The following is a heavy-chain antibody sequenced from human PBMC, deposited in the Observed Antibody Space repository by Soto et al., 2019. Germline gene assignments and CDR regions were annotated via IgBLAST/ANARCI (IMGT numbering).Heavy chain of an antibody. J-gene: IGHJ4*02. D-gene: IGHD6-19*01. Sequence: ASVKVSCKASGFTFTTYGISWVRQAPGQGLEWMGWISAFNSDTNSAQNLQGRVTMTTDTSTNTAYMEMRSLRSDDTAVYYCARAHFGQWPGSFDSWGKGTLVTVSS. CDR3: ARAHFGQWPGSFDS. CDR2: ISAFNSDT. CDR1: GFTFTTYG. V-gene: IGHV1-18*01.